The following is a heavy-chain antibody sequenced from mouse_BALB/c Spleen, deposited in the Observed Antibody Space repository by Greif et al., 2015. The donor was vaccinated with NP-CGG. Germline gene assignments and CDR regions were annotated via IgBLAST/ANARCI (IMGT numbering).Heavy chain of an antibody. V-gene: IGHV1-14*01. CDR2: INPYNDGT. CDR3: ARERDYGNRFAY. CDR1: GYTFTSYV. D-gene: IGHD2-1*01. J-gene: IGHJ3*01. Sequence: VQLKESGPELVKPGASVKTSCKASGYTFTSYVMHWVKQKPGQGLEWIGYINPYNDGTKYNEKFKGKATLTSDKSSSTAYMELSSLTSEDSAVYYCARERDYGNRFAYWGQGTLVTVSA.